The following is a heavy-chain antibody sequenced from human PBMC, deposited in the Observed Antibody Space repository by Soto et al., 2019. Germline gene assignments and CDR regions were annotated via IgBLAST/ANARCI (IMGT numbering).Heavy chain of an antibody. CDR2: ISSTTNYI. D-gene: IGHD2-21*01. Sequence: GSLRLSCAASGFTFTRYSITWVRQAPGKGLEWVSSISSTTNYIYYGDSMKGRFTISRDNDKNPLYLEMNSLRAEDTAVYYCARDREDFTSNFDYWGQGTLVTVSS. J-gene: IGHJ4*02. V-gene: IGHV3-21*06. CDR1: GFTFTRYS. CDR3: ARDREDFTSNFDY.